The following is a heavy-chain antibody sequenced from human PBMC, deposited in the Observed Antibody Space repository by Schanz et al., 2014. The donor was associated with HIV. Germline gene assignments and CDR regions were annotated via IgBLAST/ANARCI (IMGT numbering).Heavy chain of an antibody. Sequence: ANYAQKFQGRVTITADESTSTAYMELSSLRSEDTAVYYCAREESNTAMVLDYWGQGTLVTVSS. CDR2: A. CDR3: AREESNTAMVLDY. D-gene: IGHD5-18*01. V-gene: IGHV1-69*01. J-gene: IGHJ4*02.